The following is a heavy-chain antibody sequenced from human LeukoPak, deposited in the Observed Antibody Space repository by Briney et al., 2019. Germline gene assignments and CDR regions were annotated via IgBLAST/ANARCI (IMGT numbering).Heavy chain of an antibody. J-gene: IGHJ4*02. CDR1: GGSISSSSYY. Sequence: SETLSLTCTVSGGSISSSSYYWGWIRQPPGKGLEWIGSIYYSGSTYYNPSLKSRVTISVDTSKNQFSLKLSSVTAADTAVYYCARHIYVWGSYPDYWGQGTLVTASS. CDR2: IYYSGST. D-gene: IGHD3-16*02. V-gene: IGHV4-39*01. CDR3: ARHIYVWGSYPDY.